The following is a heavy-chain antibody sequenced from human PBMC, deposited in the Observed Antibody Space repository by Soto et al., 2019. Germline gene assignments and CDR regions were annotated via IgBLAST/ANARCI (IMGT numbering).Heavy chain of an antibody. CDR2: IWSDGSKE. D-gene: IGHD3-10*01. V-gene: IGHV3-33*01. CDR1: EFTFSRHG. CDR3: ARERTFGENNHNYMDV. J-gene: IGHJ6*03. Sequence: QVQLVESGGGVVQPGGSLRLSCAASEFTFSRHGMHWVRQAPGKGLQWVGVIWSDGSKERYADSVKGRFTISRDNSKNTLYLQMSSLRAEDTAVYYCARERTFGENNHNYMDVWGTGITVTVSS.